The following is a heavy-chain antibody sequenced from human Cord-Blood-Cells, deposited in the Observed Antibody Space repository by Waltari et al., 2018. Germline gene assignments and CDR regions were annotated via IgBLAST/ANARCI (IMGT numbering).Heavy chain of an antibody. V-gene: IGHV3-7*01. J-gene: IGHJ4*02. CDR2: IKQDGSEK. CDR3: ARAAAGTFDY. Sequence: EVQLVESGGGLVQPGGSLRLSCAASGFTSSSYWMSWVRQAPGKGLEWVANIKQDGSEKYYVDSVKVRFTISRDNAKNSLYLQMNSLRAEDTAVYYCARAAAGTFDYWGQGTLVTVSS. D-gene: IGHD6-13*01. CDR1: GFTSSSYW.